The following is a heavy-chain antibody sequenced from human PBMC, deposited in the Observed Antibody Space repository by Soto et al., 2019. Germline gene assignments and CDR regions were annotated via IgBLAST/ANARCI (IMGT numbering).Heavy chain of an antibody. D-gene: IGHD3-3*01. J-gene: IGHJ4*02. CDR3: AHRVLRTVFGLVTTTAIYFDF. CDR2: IYWDDDK. Sequence: QITLNESGPTVVRPTETLTLTCRFSGFSLTTSGVGVGWVRQSPGKAPEWLALIYWDDDKRYSESLKSRLTITKDPSKSRVVLTVANLDPTDTATYYCAHRVLRTVFGLVTTTAIYFDFWGQGTPVAVSS. CDR1: GFSLTTSGVG. V-gene: IGHV2-5*02.